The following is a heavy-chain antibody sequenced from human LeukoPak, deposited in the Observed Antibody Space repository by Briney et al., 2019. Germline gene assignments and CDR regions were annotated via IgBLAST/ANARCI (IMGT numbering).Heavy chain of an antibody. V-gene: IGHV1-46*01. D-gene: IGHD3-10*01. CDR3: ARDPSPVSGSYFYYYYMDV. CDR2: INPSGGST. J-gene: IGHJ6*03. Sequence: ASVKVSCNASGYTSTSYYMHWVRQAPGQGLEWMGIINPSGGSTSYAQKFQGRVTMTRDTSTSTVYMELSSLRSEDTAVYYCARDPSPVSGSYFYYYYMDVWGKGTTVTISS. CDR1: GYTSTSYY.